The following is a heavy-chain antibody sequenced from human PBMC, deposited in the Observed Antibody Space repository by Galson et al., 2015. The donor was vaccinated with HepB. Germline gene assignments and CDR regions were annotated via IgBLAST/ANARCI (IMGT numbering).Heavy chain of an antibody. CDR2: ISYDGSNK. J-gene: IGHJ2*01. CDR1: GFTFSSYG. V-gene: IGHV3-30*18. CDR3: AKLTSAGDQVFDL. D-gene: IGHD2-21*02. Sequence: SLRLSCAASGFTFSSYGMHWVRQAPGKGLEWVAVISYDGSNKYYADSVKGRFTISRDNSKNTLYLQMNSLRAEDTAVYYCAKLTSAGDQVFDLWGRGTLVTVSS.